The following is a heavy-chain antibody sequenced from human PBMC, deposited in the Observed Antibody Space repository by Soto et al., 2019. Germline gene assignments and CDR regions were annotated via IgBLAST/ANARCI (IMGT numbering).Heavy chain of an antibody. CDR3: AKGPQLWSNYFDY. CDR1: GYNFAGYW. CDR2: IYPSDSDT. V-gene: IGHV5-51*01. J-gene: IGHJ4*02. D-gene: IGHD5-18*01. Sequence: GESLKISCKGSGYNFAGYWIAWVRQMPGKGLELMGIIYPSDSDTRYRPSFQGRFTISRDNSKNTLYLQMNSLRAEDTAVYYCAKGPQLWSNYFDYWGQGTLVTVSS.